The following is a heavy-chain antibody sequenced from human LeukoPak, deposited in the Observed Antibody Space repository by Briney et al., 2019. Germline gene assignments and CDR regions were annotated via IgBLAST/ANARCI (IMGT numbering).Heavy chain of an antibody. V-gene: IGHV1-18*01. Sequence: ASVKVSCKASGYTFTSYGISWVRQAPGQGLEWMGWISAYNGNTNYTQKLQGRVTMTTDTSTSTAYMELRSLRSDDTAVYYCARDYCSSTSCPNAFFDYWGQGTLVTVSS. CDR2: ISAYNGNT. CDR3: ARDYCSSTSCPNAFFDY. J-gene: IGHJ4*02. D-gene: IGHD2-2*01. CDR1: GYTFTSYG.